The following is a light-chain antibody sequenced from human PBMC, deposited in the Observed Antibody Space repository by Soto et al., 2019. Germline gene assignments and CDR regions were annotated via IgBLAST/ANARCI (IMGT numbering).Light chain of an antibody. Sequence: QSALTQPASVSGSPGQSITISCTGTRSDVGGYKFVSWYQQHPGKDPKLMIYEVSNRHSGVSNRFSGSKSGNTASLTISGLQAEDEADYYCSSYTTSSTLEVFGTGTKVTVL. CDR2: EVS. J-gene: IGLJ1*01. CDR3: SSYTTSSTLEV. V-gene: IGLV2-14*01. CDR1: RSDVGGYKF.